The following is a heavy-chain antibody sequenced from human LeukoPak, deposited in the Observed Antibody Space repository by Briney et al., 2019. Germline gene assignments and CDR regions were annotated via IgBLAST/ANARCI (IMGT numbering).Heavy chain of an antibody. Sequence: ASVKVSCKASGYTFTGYYMHWVRQAPGHGLGWMGWINPNSGGTNYAQKFQGRVTMTRDTSISTAYMELSRLRSDDTAVYYCARGVPGGTHYWGQGTLVTVSS. J-gene: IGHJ4*02. V-gene: IGHV1-2*02. CDR2: INPNSGGT. CDR3: ARGVPGGTHY. CDR1: GYTFTGYY. D-gene: IGHD1-1*01.